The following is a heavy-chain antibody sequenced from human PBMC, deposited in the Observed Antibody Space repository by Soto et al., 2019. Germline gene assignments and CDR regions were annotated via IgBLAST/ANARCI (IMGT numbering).Heavy chain of an antibody. J-gene: IGHJ3*02. CDR3: AKDAADYYGSGSAFDI. CDR1: GFTFDDYA. CDR2: ISWNSGSI. D-gene: IGHD3-10*01. Sequence: VQLVESGGGLVQPGRSLRLSCAASGFTFDDYAMHWVRQAPGKGLEWVSGISWNSGSIGYADSVKGRFTISRDNAKNSLYLQMNSLRAEDTALYYCAKDAADYYGSGSAFDIWGQGTMVTVSS. V-gene: IGHV3-9*01.